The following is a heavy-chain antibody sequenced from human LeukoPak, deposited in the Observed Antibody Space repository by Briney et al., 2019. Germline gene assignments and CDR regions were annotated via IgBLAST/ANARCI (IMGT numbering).Heavy chain of an antibody. V-gene: IGHV4-39*07. CDR2: IYYSGST. Sequence: SETLSLTCTVSGGSISGSSYYWGWIRQPPGKGLEWIGSIYYSGSTYYNPSLKSRVTISVDTSKNQFSLKLSSVTAADTAVYYCARAKGRNGAFDIWGQGTMVTVSS. J-gene: IGHJ3*02. D-gene: IGHD2-8*01. CDR1: GGSISGSSYY. CDR3: ARAKGRNGAFDI.